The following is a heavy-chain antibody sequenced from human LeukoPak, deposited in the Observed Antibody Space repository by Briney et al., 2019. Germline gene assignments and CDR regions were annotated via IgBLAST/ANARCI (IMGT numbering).Heavy chain of an antibody. V-gene: IGHV4-39*07. CDR2: IYYSGST. Sequence: PSETLSLTCTVSGGSISSSSYYWGWIRQPPGKGLEWIGSIYYSGSTYYNPSLKSRVTISVDTSKNQFSLKLSSVTAADTAVYYCARYTAQGIAAADAFDIWGQGTMVTVSS. CDR1: GGSISSSSYY. J-gene: IGHJ3*02. D-gene: IGHD6-13*01. CDR3: ARYTAQGIAAADAFDI.